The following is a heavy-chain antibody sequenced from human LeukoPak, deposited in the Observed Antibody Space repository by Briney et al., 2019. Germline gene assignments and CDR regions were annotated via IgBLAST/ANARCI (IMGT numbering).Heavy chain of an antibody. CDR3: ATNIGSSGWYGGSFDY. J-gene: IGHJ4*02. CDR2: IYSGGST. D-gene: IGHD6-19*01. V-gene: IGHV3-53*01. Sequence: GGSLRLSCAASGFTVSSNYMSRVRQAPGKGLEWVSVIYSGGSTYYADSVKGRFTISRDNSKNTLYLQMNSLIAEDTAVYYCATNIGSSGWYGGSFDYWGQGTLVTVS. CDR1: GFTVSSNY.